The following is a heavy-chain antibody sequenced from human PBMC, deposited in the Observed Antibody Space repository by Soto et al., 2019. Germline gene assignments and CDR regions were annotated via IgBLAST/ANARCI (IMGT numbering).Heavy chain of an antibody. CDR2: INPNSGGT. D-gene: IGHD1-1*01. Sequence: ASVKVSCKASGCTFSDYYIHWVLQAPGQGLEWMGWINPNSGGTKYAPKFQGGVTMTRDTSITTAYMELSRLRSGDTAVYYCAREPATAKPEGVDFWGQGTLVTVSS. V-gene: IGHV1-2*02. J-gene: IGHJ4*02. CDR1: GCTFSDYY. CDR3: AREPATAKPEGVDF.